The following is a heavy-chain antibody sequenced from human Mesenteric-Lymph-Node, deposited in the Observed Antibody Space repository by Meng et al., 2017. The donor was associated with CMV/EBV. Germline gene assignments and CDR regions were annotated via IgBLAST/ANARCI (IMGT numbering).Heavy chain of an antibody. CDR2: IKTDGIRT. V-gene: IGHV3-74*03. CDR3: AREGFSGGWFSFDY. J-gene: IGHJ4*02. CDR1: GFTFSSYS. D-gene: IGHD2-15*01. Sequence: GESLKISCRASGFTFSSYSMHWVRQAPGKGLVWVSHIKTDGIRTTYADSVKGRVTISRDNVKTDTLYLEMNSLRAEDTAIYFCAREGFSGGWFSFDYWGQGTLVTVSS.